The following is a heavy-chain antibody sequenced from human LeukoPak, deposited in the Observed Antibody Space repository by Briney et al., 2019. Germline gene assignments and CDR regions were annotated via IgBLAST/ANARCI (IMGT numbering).Heavy chain of an antibody. CDR2: IYYSGST. V-gene: IGHV4-39*01. CDR3: ASLLYYDFWSGYYVPY. CDR1: GGSISGSSYY. D-gene: IGHD3-3*01. J-gene: IGHJ4*02. Sequence: PSETLSLTCTVSGGSISGSSYYWGWIRQPPGKGLEWIGTIYYSGSTYYNPSLKSRVTISVDTSKNQFSLKLSSVTAADTAVYYCASLLYYDFWSGYYVPYWGQGTLVTVSS.